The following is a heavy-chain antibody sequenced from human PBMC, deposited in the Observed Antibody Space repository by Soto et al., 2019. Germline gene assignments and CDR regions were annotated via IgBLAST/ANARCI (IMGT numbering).Heavy chain of an antibody. CDR1: GYTFTSYG. D-gene: IGHD1-1*01. Sequence: QVQLVQSGAEVKKPGASVKVSCKASGYTFTSYGISWVRQAPGQGLEWMGWISAYNGNTNYAQKLQGRVTMTTDTTTSTAYMELRSLRSDDTAVYYCSRDERDLGPGYYYSRGMDVWGNGTTGTVSS. J-gene: IGHJ6*04. CDR3: SRDERDLGPGYYYSRGMDV. CDR2: ISAYNGNT. V-gene: IGHV1-18*04.